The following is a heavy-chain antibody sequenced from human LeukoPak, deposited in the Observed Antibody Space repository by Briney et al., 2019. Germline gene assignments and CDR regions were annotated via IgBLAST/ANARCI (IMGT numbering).Heavy chain of an antibody. CDR2: ISGDGDTK. Sequence: PGRSLRLSCAASGFVFTGFAMSWVRQAPGKGLEWVSSISGDGDTKYYADSVKGRFTFSRDNSKNTLYLQMNSPRAEDTAIYYCVKGGLEMVTGPAGFFDYWGQGILVTVSS. J-gene: IGHJ4*02. D-gene: IGHD5-24*01. V-gene: IGHV3-23*01. CDR3: VKGGLEMVTGPAGFFDY. CDR1: GFVFTGFA.